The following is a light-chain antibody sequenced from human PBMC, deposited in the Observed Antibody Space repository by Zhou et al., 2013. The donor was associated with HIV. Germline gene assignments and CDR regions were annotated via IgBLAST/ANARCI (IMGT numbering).Light chain of an antibody. CDR1: QDITHY. CDR2: AAS. CDR3: QQYNTIRGT. Sequence: DIQMTQSPSSLSASVGDRVTITCRASQDITHYLAWFQQKPGQAPKSLIYAASSLQSGVPSRFSGSGSGTEFTLTISSLQPDDFATYYCQQYNTIRGTFGQGTKVEIK. V-gene: IGKV1-16*01. J-gene: IGKJ1*01.